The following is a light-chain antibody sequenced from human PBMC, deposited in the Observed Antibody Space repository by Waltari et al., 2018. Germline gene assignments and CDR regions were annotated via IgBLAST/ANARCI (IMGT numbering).Light chain of an antibody. V-gene: IGKV3-15*01. CDR1: QNVNNN. CDR2: VAS. CDR3: QQYDNWPLT. J-gene: IGKJ2*01. Sequence: EKVMTQSPATLSVSPGERATLSCRASQNVNNNLAWYQRQPGQAPRLLIYVASTRAPGIPARFSGGGSGTEFTLSISSLQSEDFAVYYCQQYDNWPLTFGLGTKLEIK.